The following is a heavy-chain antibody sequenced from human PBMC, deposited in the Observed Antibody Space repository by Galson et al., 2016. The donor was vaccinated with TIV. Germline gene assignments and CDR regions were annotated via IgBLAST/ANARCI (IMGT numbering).Heavy chain of an antibody. Sequence: SVKVSCKASGGIFSGYAINWVRQAPGQGLEWMGRIISIFRTANYAEKFQGRVTITADDSTNTVHMGLSSLKSEDTAVYYCARRTDGHLYDYYGMDVWGQGTTVIVS. J-gene: IGHJ6*02. D-gene: IGHD5-24*01. CDR3: ARRTDGHLYDYYGMDV. V-gene: IGHV1-69*13. CDR1: GGIFSGYA. CDR2: IISIFRTA.